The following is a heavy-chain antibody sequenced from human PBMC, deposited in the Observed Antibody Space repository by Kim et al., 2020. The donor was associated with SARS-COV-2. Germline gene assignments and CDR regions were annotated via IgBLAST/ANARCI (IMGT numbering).Heavy chain of an antibody. Sequence: GGSLRLSCGASGFTFSSYWMSWVRQAPGKGLEWVANIKQDGSVIHYVDSVRGRLTVSRVSAKNSLYLQMSSLRAADSAVYYCARAVLYSSPWHCDYWGQG. J-gene: IGHJ4*02. D-gene: IGHD6-13*01. CDR2: IKQDGSVI. CDR1: GFTFSSYW. V-gene: IGHV3-7*01. CDR3: ARAVLYSSPWHCDY.